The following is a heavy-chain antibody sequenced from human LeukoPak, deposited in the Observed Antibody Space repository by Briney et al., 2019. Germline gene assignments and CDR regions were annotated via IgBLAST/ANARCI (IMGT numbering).Heavy chain of an antibody. CDR1: GFTFSSYG. V-gene: IGHV3-23*01. J-gene: IGHJ4*02. CDR3: ARGGEEEGLVLWFGEFRAFDY. Sequence: GGSLRLSCAASGFTFSSYGMSWVRQAPGKGLEWVSGIRAGGDNTYYADSVKGRFTISRDNAKNSLYLQMNSLRAEDTAVYYCARGGEEEGLVLWFGEFRAFDYWGQGTLVTVSS. CDR2: IRAGGDNT. D-gene: IGHD3-10*01.